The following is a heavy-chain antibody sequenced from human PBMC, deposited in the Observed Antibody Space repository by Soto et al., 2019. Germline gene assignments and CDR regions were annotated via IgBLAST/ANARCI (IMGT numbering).Heavy chain of an antibody. CDR1: GGTFSSYT. Sequence: ASVKVSCKASGGTFSSYTISWVRQAPGQGLEWMGRIIPILGIANYAQKFQGRVTITADKSTSTAYMELSSLRSEDTAVYYCARDSQGDYYYYYMDVWGKGTTVTVSS. CDR3: ARDSQGDYYYYYMDV. V-gene: IGHV1-69*04. J-gene: IGHJ6*03. CDR2: IIPILGIA.